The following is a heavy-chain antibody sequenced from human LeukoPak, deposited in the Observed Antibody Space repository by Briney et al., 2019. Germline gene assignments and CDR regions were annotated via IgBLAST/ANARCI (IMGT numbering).Heavy chain of an antibody. CDR1: GFTFSSYW. D-gene: IGHD6-13*01. CDR3: ARDYRSSWSFDP. V-gene: IGHV3-74*01. CDR2: INSDGSST. J-gene: IGHJ5*02. Sequence: GGSLRLSCAASGFTFSSYWMHWVRQAPGKGLVWVSRINSDGSSTSYADSVKGRFAISRDNAKNTLYLQMSSLRAEDTAVYYCARDYRSSWSFDPWGQGTLVTVSS.